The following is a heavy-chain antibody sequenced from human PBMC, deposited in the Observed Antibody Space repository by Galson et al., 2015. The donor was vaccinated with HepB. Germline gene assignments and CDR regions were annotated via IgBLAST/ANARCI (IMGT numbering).Heavy chain of an antibody. Sequence: LRLSCATSGFVFKDYTMHWVRQAPGKGLEWVALISWDGLSTLYGDSVKGRFTVSRDNNRGSVFLQMSGLRVEDTARYYCARDAHYIDKLTGYSAAAGFLDFWGQGTLVAVSS. CDR1: GFVFKDYT. CDR3: ARDAHYIDKLTGYSAAAGFLDF. V-gene: IGHV3-43D*04. D-gene: IGHD3-9*01. CDR2: ISWDGLST. J-gene: IGHJ4*02.